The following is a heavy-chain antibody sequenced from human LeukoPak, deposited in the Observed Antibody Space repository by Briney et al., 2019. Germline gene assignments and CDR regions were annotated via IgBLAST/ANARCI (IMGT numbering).Heavy chain of an antibody. CDR3: AREAYDYVWGSYRPVDY. J-gene: IGHJ4*02. V-gene: IGHV3-7*03. D-gene: IGHD3-16*02. Sequence: GGSLRLSCAASGFTFSSYWMSWVRQAPGKGLEWVATIKQDGSEKYYVDSVKGRFTISRDNAKNSLYLQMNSLRAEDTAVYYCAREAYDYVWGSYRPVDYWGQGTLVTVSS. CDR2: IKQDGSEK. CDR1: GFTFSSYW.